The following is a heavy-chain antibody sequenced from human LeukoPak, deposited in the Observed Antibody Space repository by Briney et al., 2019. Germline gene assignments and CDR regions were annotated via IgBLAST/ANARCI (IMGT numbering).Heavy chain of an antibody. J-gene: IGHJ3*02. CDR3: ARGFDYYDSSGYNSDAFDI. Sequence: ASVKVSCKTSGYTFTGYYLHWVRQAPGQGLEWMGWINPNSGGSKYAQKFQGRVTMTRDTSISTAYMELSRLRYDDTAVYYCARGFDYYDSSGYNSDAFDIWGQGTMVTVSS. CDR1: GYTFTGYY. V-gene: IGHV1-2*02. D-gene: IGHD3-22*01. CDR2: INPNSGGS.